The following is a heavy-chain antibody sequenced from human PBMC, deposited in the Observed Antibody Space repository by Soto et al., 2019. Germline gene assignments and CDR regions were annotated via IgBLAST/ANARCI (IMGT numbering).Heavy chain of an antibody. Sequence: GGSLRLSCAASGFTFSSYGMHWVRQDTGKGLEWVAVISYDGSNKYYADSVKGRFTISRDNSKNTLYLQMNSLRAEDTAVYYCAIFPYCSGGSCYRERQSTKNNYYYGMDVWGQGTTVTVSS. J-gene: IGHJ6*02. D-gene: IGHD2-15*01. CDR3: AIFPYCSGGSCYRERQSTKNNYYYGMDV. V-gene: IGHV3-30*03. CDR1: GFTFSSYG. CDR2: ISYDGSNK.